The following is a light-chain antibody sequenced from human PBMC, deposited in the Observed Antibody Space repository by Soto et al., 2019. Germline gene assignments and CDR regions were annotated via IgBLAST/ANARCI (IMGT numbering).Light chain of an antibody. Sequence: QSALTQPASVSGSPGQSITISCTGTNTDVGGYDYVSWYQQHPGKAPKLMIYDVSNRPSGISNRFSGSKSGNTASLTISGLQAEDEADYWCSSYTSSSTLVFGGGTKVTVL. J-gene: IGLJ2*01. CDR3: SSYTSSSTLV. CDR2: DVS. V-gene: IGLV2-14*03. CDR1: NTDVGGYDY.